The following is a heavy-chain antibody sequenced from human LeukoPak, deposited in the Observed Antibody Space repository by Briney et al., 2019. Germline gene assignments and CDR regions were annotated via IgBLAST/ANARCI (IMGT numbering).Heavy chain of an antibody. CDR3: AKLTRGYCSSTACPNWFDP. D-gene: IGHD2-2*01. CDR1: GFTFSSYA. J-gene: IGHJ5*02. CDR2: ISDSGGTT. V-gene: IGHV3-23*01. Sequence: GGSLLLSCASSGFTFSSYAMSWGRHAPGEGLEWVSAISDSGGTTYYADSVKGRFTISRDNSKNTLYLQMNSLRGEDTAVYYCAKLTRGYCSSTACPNWFDPWGQGTLVTVSS.